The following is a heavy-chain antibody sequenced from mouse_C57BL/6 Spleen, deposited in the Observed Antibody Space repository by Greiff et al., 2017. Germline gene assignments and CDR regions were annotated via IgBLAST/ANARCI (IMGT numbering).Heavy chain of an antibody. CDR2: IYPGDGDT. V-gene: IGHV1-80*01. Sequence: SGAELVRPGSSVKISCKASGYAFSSYWMNWVKQRPGQGLEWIGQIYPGDGDTNYNGKFKGKATLTADKSSSTAYMQLSSLTSEDSAVYFCAREVDYAWFAYWGQGTLVTVSA. CDR1: GYAFSSYW. CDR3: AREVDYAWFAY. D-gene: IGHD2-4*01. J-gene: IGHJ3*01.